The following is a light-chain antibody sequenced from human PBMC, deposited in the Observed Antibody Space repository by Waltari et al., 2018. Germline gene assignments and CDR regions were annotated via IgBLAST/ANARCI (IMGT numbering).Light chain of an antibody. CDR1: SGHSTYA. CDR3: QTWVTGIRVI. V-gene: IGLV4-69*01. CDR2: VDGGGSY. J-gene: IGLJ2*01. Sequence: QLVLTQSPSASASLGASVTPTRTLRSGHSTYAIPWHQHHLDKRPRYLMKVDGGGSYTKGDGISDRCSGASSETGRYLTFTGRQSDDEADYYCQTWVTGIRVIFGGGTKLTVL.